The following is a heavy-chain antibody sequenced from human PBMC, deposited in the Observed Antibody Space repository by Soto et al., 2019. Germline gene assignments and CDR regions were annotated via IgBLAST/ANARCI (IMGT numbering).Heavy chain of an antibody. D-gene: IGHD3-3*01. J-gene: IGHJ6*03. CDR1: GFTFSSYS. CDR2: ISSSSSYI. Sequence: GGSLRLSCAASGFTFSSYSMNWVRQAPGKGLEWVSSISSSSSYIYYADSVKGRFTISRDNAKNSLYLQMNSLRAEDTAVYYCARTDYDFWSGYISGAYYYMDVWGKGTTVTSP. V-gene: IGHV3-21*01. CDR3: ARTDYDFWSGYISGAYYYMDV.